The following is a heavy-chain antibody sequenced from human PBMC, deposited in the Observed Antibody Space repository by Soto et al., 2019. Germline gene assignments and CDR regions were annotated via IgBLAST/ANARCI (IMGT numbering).Heavy chain of an antibody. CDR1: GFTFSSYG. J-gene: IGHJ4*02. Sequence: GSLRLSCAASGFTFSSYGMHWVRQAPGKGLEWVAVISYDGSNKYYADSVKGRFTISRDNSKNTLYLQMNSLRAEDTAVYYCAKAAVAVSFDYWGQGTLVTVSS. CDR3: AKAAVAVSFDY. CDR2: ISYDGSNK. D-gene: IGHD6-19*01. V-gene: IGHV3-30*18.